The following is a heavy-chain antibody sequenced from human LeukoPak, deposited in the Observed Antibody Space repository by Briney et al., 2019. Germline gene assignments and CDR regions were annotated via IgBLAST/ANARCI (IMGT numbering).Heavy chain of an antibody. CDR1: GGTFNSFA. Sequence: SVKVSCKASGGTFNSFALSWVRQAPGQRLEWMGGIIPIYPTTDYAQRFQGRVTISADESKGTVSLELSNLRSEDTAVYYCARASFPFLEWTTSIPFDVWGQGTVVNVSS. CDR2: IIPIYPTT. CDR3: ARASFPFLEWTTSIPFDV. D-gene: IGHD3-3*01. V-gene: IGHV1-69*13. J-gene: IGHJ3*01.